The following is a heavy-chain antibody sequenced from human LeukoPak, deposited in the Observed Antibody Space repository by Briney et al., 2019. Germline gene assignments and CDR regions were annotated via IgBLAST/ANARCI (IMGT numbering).Heavy chain of an antibody. CDR3: ARDHYFYYMDA. CDR2: ISWDGGST. V-gene: IGHV3-43D*03. Sequence: GSLRLSCAASGFTFDDYAMHWVRQAPGKGLEWVSLISWDGGSTYYADSVKGRFTISRDNAENSLYLQMNSLRAEDTAVYYCARDHYFYYMDAWGKGTTVTVSS. J-gene: IGHJ6*03. CDR1: GFTFDDYA.